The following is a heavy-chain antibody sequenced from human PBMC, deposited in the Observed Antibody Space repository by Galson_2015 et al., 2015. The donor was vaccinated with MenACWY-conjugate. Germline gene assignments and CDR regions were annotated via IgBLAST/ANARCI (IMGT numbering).Heavy chain of an antibody. Sequence: SLRLSCAASGFTFSSYSMNWVRQAPGKGLEWVSYISSSSSTIYYADSVKGRFTISRDNAKNSLYLQMNSLRAEDTAVYYCARATYGSGSYYFDYWGRGTLVTVSS. CDR3: ARATYGSGSYYFDY. CDR2: ISSSSSTI. V-gene: IGHV3-48*01. CDR1: GFTFSSYS. J-gene: IGHJ4*02. D-gene: IGHD3-10*01.